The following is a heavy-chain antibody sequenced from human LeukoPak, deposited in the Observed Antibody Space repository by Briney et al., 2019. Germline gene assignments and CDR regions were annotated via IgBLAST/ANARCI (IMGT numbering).Heavy chain of an antibody. Sequence: SETLSFTCTVSGGSISSGGYYWSWIRQHPGKGLEWIGYIYYSGSTYYNPSLKSRVTISVDTSKNQFSLKLSSVTAADTAVYYCARVESYYMDVWGKGTTVTVSS. D-gene: IGHD2/OR15-2a*01. CDR3: ARVESYYMDV. CDR1: GGSISSGGYY. J-gene: IGHJ6*03. CDR2: IYYSGST. V-gene: IGHV4-31*03.